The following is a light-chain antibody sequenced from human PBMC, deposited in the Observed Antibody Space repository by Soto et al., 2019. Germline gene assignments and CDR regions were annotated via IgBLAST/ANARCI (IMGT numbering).Light chain of an antibody. V-gene: IGKV3-15*01. CDR2: GAS. Sequence: EIVTTQSPDTLSVSPGERVTLSCRASQSVSSDLAWYQQKPGQAPRLLIYGASTRATDIAARFSGSGSGTEFTLTISSLQSEDFAVYYCHQYNNWPPYTFGQGTKVDIK. CDR3: HQYNNWPPYT. J-gene: IGKJ2*01. CDR1: QSVSSD.